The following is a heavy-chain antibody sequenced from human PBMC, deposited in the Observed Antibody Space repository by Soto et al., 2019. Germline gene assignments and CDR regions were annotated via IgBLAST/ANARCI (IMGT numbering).Heavy chain of an antibody. V-gene: IGHV1-69*02. D-gene: IGHD1-1*01. J-gene: IGHJ5*01. Sequence: QVHLVQSGAEVRTPGSSVKVACKASGGNFSTSSISWVRQAPGQGLEWMGRIIPIVNIVNYAQKFQDRVTITVDKSTGTVYMELSSLGSDDTAVYYCGTTGTLDSWGQGTLLTVSS. CDR1: GGNFSTSS. CDR3: GTTGTLDS. CDR2: IIPIVNIV.